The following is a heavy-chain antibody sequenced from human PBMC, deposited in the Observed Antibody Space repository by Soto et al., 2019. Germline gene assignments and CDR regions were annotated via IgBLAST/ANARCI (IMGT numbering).Heavy chain of an antibody. D-gene: IGHD6-19*01. CDR1: GGSISSSSYY. CDR2: IYYSGST. Sequence: PSETLSLTCTVSGGSISSSSYYWGWIRQPPGKGLEWIGSIYYSGSTYYNPSLKSRVTISVDTSKNQFSLKLSSVTAADTAVYYCARLIMEQGSGWYFYYYMDVWAKGPRSPSP. V-gene: IGHV4-39*01. CDR3: ARLIMEQGSGWYFYYYMDV. J-gene: IGHJ6*03.